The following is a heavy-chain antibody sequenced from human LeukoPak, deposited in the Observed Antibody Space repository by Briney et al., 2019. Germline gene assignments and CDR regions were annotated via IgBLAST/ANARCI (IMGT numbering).Heavy chain of an antibody. CDR2: IYNNESI. Sequence: PSETLSLTCTVSGGSINGYYWSWIRQPAGKGLEWIGRIYNNESINYNPSLKSRVTMSIDTSKNQFSLKLNSVTAADTAVYYCARDRSSSYTRDWFDPWGQGALVTVSS. CDR1: GGSINGYY. J-gene: IGHJ5*02. CDR3: ARDRSSSYTRDWFDP. D-gene: IGHD6-13*01. V-gene: IGHV4-4*07.